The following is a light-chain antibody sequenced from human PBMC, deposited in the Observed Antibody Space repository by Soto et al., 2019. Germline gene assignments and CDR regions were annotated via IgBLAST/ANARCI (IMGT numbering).Light chain of an antibody. CDR3: VSFTVTYSYV. J-gene: IGLJ1*01. Sequence: QSALTQPASVSGSPGQSITISCTGTSGDVGAYDFVSWYQHHPGKAPRLVIYDVSRRPAGASDRFSGSKSGSTASLTISTLQAEDEADYYCVSFTVTYSYVFGTGTKVT. CDR2: DVS. CDR1: SGDVGAYDF. V-gene: IGLV2-14*01.